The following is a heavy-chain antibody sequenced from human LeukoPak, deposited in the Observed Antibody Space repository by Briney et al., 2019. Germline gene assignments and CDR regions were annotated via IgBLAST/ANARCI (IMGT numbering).Heavy chain of an antibody. Sequence: GESLKISCAASGFTFSSYSMNWVRQAPGKGLEWVSSISSSSSYIYYADSVKGRFTISRDNAKNSLYLQMNSLRAEDTAVYYCARELGGDYDILTGYDYWGQGTLVTVSS. V-gene: IGHV3-21*01. CDR1: GFTFSSYS. CDR3: ARELGGDYDILTGYDY. D-gene: IGHD3-9*01. J-gene: IGHJ4*02. CDR2: ISSSSSYI.